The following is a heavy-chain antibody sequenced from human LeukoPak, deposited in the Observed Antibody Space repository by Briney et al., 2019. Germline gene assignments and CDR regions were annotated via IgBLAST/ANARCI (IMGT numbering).Heavy chain of an antibody. Sequence: GESLKISCKVSGYTFTNYWIGWVRQMPGKGLGWMGIIYPADSNTRYSPSFQGQVTISADKSISTAYLQWSSLKASDTVMYYCARLNYYDSSGFDYWGQGTLVTVSS. CDR2: IYPADSNT. CDR3: ARLNYYDSSGFDY. D-gene: IGHD3-22*01. J-gene: IGHJ4*02. V-gene: IGHV5-51*01. CDR1: GYTFTNYW.